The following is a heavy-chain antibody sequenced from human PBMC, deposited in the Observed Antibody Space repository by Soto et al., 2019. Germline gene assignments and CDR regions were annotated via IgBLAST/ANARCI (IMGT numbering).Heavy chain of an antibody. CDR3: ARDRLSSGYYLHAFDI. V-gene: IGHV4-59*01. Sequence: PSLTCTVSGGSISSYYWSWIRQPPGKGLEWIGYIYYSGSTNYNPSLKSRVTISVDTSKNQFSLKLSSVTAADTAVYYCARDRLSSGYYLHAFDIWGQGTMVTVPS. CDR2: IYYSGST. CDR1: GGSISSYY. D-gene: IGHD3-22*01. J-gene: IGHJ3*02.